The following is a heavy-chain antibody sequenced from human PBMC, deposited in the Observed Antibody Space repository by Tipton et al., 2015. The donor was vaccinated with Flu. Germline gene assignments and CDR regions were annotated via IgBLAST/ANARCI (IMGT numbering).Heavy chain of an antibody. V-gene: IGHV3-23*01. Sequence: SLRLSCAASGFTFSSYAMTWVRQAPGQGLEWVSTISGGSTYYADSVNGRFTISRDNSKNTLNLQMDSLRAEDTAVYYCAKGSGSGSYHSPFQHWGQGTLVTVSS. CDR2: ISGGST. D-gene: IGHD3-10*01. J-gene: IGHJ1*01. CDR1: GFTFSSYA. CDR3: AKGSGSGSYHSPFQH.